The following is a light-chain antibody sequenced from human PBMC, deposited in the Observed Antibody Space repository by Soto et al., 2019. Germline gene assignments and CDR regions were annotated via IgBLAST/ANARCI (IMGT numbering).Light chain of an antibody. CDR2: EAS. V-gene: IGKV3-20*01. J-gene: IGKJ1*01. CDR1: QSVSSSS. CDR3: QQYGTSPRT. Sequence: EIVLTQSPGTLSLSPGERATLSCRASQSVSSSSLAWYQQNPGQAPRLLIYEASSRATGIPDRFSGSGSGTDFTLTISRLEPEDFAVYYCQQYGTSPRTFGQGTRV.